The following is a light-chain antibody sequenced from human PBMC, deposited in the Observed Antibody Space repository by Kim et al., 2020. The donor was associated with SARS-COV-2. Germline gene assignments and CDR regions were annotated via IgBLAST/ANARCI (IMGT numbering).Light chain of an antibody. CDR1: QSVSSK. V-gene: IGKV3-15*01. J-gene: IGKJ4*01. CDR3: QQYDNWPPLT. Sequence: SPGERATLPCRASQSVSSKLAWYQQKPGQAPRLLIYGASIRAADIPARFSGSGSGTDFTLTISSLQSEDFAVYYCQQYDNWPPLTFGGGTKVDIK. CDR2: GAS.